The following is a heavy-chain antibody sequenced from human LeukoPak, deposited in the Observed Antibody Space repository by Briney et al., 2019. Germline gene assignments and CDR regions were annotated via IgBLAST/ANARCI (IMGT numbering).Heavy chain of an antibody. D-gene: IGHD2/OR15-2a*01. CDR1: GFTFSDYY. J-gene: IGHJ4*02. V-gene: IGHV3-11*01. CDR2: ISRSGSTI. Sequence: PGGSLRLSCAASGFTFSDYYMSWIRQAPGKGLEWVSYISRSGSTIHYADSVKGRFTISRDNAKDSLYLQMNSLRAEDTAVYYCARLSWPYFDYWGQGTLVTVPS. CDR3: ARLSWPYFDY.